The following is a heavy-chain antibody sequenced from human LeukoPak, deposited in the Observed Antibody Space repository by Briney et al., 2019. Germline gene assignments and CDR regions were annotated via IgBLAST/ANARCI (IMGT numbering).Heavy chain of an antibody. CDR2: ISGDGSGT. J-gene: IGHJ4*02. Sequence: GGSLRLSCAASGFTLRNYWMHWVRQVPGRGLVWVSSISGDGSGTNYADSVKGRFTISRDNAKNTLYLQINNLRAQDTAVYFCARYSSSSGGPSYYLDYWGQGTLVTVSS. CDR3: ARYSSSSGGPSYYLDY. D-gene: IGHD6-6*01. CDR1: GFTLRNYW. V-gene: IGHV3-74*01.